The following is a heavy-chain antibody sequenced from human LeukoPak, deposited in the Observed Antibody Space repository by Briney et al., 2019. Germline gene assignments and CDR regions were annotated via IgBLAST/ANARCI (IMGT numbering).Heavy chain of an antibody. Sequence: PGGSLRLSCAASGFTFSSHSMNWVRQAPGKGLEWVSYISSSSSTIYYADSVKGRFTISRDNAKNSLYLQMNSLRAEDTAVYYCARDTVVPAATGHYYYYYGMDVWGQGTTVTVSS. CDR1: GFTFSSHS. D-gene: IGHD2-2*01. CDR3: ARDTVVPAATGHYYYYYGMDV. J-gene: IGHJ6*02. V-gene: IGHV3-48*04. CDR2: ISSSSSTI.